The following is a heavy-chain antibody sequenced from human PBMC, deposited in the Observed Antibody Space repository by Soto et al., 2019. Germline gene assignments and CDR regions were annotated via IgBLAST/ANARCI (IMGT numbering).Heavy chain of an antibody. J-gene: IGHJ6*02. D-gene: IGHD3-10*01. Sequence: ASVKVSCKASGYTFIGYYIHWVRQAPGQGLEWMGWINPNSGGTNYAQRFQGWVTMTRDRSISTAYMGLSRLKSDDTAVYYCARVGGGLASLGYYGMDVWGQGTTVTVSS. CDR3: ARVGGGLASLGYYGMDV. V-gene: IGHV1-2*04. CDR1: GYTFIGYY. CDR2: INPNSGGT.